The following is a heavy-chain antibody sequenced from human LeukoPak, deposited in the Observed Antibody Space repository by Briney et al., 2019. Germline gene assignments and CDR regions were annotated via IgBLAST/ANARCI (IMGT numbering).Heavy chain of an antibody. CDR2: MNPNSGNT. J-gene: IGHJ5*02. V-gene: IGHV1-8*01. Sequence: ASAKVSCKASGYTFTTYDINWVRQAAGQGLEWMGWMNPNSGNTGYAQKFQGRVTMTRNTSISTAYMELSSLRSEDTAVYYCARAVVSREYYYGSGSYRYWFDPWGQGTLVTVSS. CDR3: ARAVVSREYYYGSGSYRYWFDP. D-gene: IGHD3-10*01. CDR1: GYTFTTYD.